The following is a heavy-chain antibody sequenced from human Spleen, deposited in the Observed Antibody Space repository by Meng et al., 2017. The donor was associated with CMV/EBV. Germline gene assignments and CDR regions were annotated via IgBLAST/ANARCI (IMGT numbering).Heavy chain of an antibody. V-gene: IGHV4-4*02. D-gene: IGHD3-16*01. CDR1: GGSVSSDNW. J-gene: IGHJ3*02. Sequence: SETLSLTCSVFGGSVSSDNWWSWVRQAPGKGLEWIGEIYHSGGTNYKSSLKSRVTISVDKFKNQFSLNLISVTAADTAVYYCAGEGQVGADAFDIWGQGTMVTVSS. CDR3: AGEGQVGADAFDI. CDR2: IYHSGGT.